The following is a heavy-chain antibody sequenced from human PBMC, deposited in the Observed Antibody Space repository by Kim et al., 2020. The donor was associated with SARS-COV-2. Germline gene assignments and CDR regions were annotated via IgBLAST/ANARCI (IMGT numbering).Heavy chain of an antibody. J-gene: IGHJ4*02. CDR3: AKDGVLRYFDWLMGLDY. Sequence: GGSLRLSCAASGFTFSSYGMHWVRQAPGKGLEWVAVISYDGSNKYYADSVKGRFTISRDNSKNTLYLQMNSLRAEDTAVYYCAKDGVLRYFDWLMGLDYWGQGTLVTVSS. CDR2: ISYDGSNK. V-gene: IGHV3-30*18. D-gene: IGHD3-9*01. CDR1: GFTFSSYG.